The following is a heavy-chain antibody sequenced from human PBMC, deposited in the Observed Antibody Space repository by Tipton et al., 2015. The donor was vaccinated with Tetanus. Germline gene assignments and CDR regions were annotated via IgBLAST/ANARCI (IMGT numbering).Heavy chain of an antibody. CDR2: IYYSGST. CDR3: ARDSRLFYAMDV. J-gene: IGHJ6*02. CDR1: GGSISPYY. V-gene: IGHV4-59*12. Sequence: TLSLTCTVSGGSISPYYWSWIRQPPGKGLEWIGYIYYSGSTNYNPSLESRVTISVDTSKNQFSLELNSVTAADTAVYYCARDSRLFYAMDVWGQGATVAVSS. D-gene: IGHD6-25*01.